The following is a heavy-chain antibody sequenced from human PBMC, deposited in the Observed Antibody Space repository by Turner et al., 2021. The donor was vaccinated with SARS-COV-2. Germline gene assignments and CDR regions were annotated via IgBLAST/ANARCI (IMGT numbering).Heavy chain of an antibody. J-gene: IGHJ4*02. V-gene: IGHV3-30*18. D-gene: IGHD3-3*01. Sequence: QVQLVESGGGVVQPGRSLRLSCAASGFTFSSYGMHWVRQAPGKGLEGVAVISYDGSKKYYADSVKGRFTISIDNSKNTLYLQMNSLRAEDTAVYYCAKDDNYVFWTGYNMYWGQGTLVTVSS. CDR3: AKDDNYVFWTGYNMY. CDR2: ISYDGSKK. CDR1: GFTFSSYG.